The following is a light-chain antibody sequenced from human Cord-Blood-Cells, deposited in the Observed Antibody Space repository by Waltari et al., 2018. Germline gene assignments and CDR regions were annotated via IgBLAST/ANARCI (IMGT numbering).Light chain of an antibody. CDR2: DAS. CDR1: QSVSSH. J-gene: IGKJ2*01. V-gene: IGKV3-11*01. CDR3: QQRSNWPPT. Sequence: ELVLTKSPATLSLSPGVRATLSCRASQSVSSHLAWYQQKTGQAPRLLIYDASNSATGIPARFSGSGSGTDFTLTISSLEPEDFAVYYCQQRSNWPPTFGQGTKLEIK.